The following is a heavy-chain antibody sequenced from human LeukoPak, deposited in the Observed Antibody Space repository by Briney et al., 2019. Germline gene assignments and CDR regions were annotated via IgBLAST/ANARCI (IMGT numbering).Heavy chain of an antibody. CDR3: ARAYYDFWSGYLRMSSSNWFDP. CDR1: GGSISSGGYY. J-gene: IGHJ5*02. D-gene: IGHD3-3*01. V-gene: IGHV4-31*03. CDR2: IYYSGST. Sequence: PSETLSLTCTVSGGSISSGGYYWSWIRQHPGKGLEWIGYIYYSGSTYYNPSLKSRVTISVDTSKNQFSLKLSSVTAADTAVYYCARAYYDFWSGYLRMSSSNWFDPWGQGTLVTVSS.